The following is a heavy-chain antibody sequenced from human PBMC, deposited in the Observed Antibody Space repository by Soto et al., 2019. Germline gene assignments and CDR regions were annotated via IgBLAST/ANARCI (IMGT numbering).Heavy chain of an antibody. J-gene: IGHJ4*02. V-gene: IGHV4-39*01. CDR2: ISYSGST. CDR1: GDSIRSSSY. Sequence: SETLSLTCTVSGDSIRSSSYWGWIRQPPGKGLEGIASISYSGSTYYNPTLKSRLIISVDTSKSQFSLKLSSVTAADTAVYYCVRFWPPTYSDALTDYTDAFDYWGQGTLVTVSS. D-gene: IGHD3-9*01. CDR3: VRFWPPTYSDALTDYTDAFDY.